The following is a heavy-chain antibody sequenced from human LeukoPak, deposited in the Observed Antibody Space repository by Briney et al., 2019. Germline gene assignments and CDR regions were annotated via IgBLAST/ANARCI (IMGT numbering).Heavy chain of an antibody. CDR2: IYYSGST. CDR3: TKSGGYGLIDY. D-gene: IGHD1-26*01. CDR1: GGSFSGYY. Sequence: SETLSLTCAVYGGSFSGYYWSWIRQPPGKGLEWIANIYYSGSTYYNTSLKSRVTISVDTSKNQFSLRLSSVTAADTAMYYCTKSGGYGLIDYWGQGTLVTVSS. J-gene: IGHJ4*02. V-gene: IGHV4-34*01.